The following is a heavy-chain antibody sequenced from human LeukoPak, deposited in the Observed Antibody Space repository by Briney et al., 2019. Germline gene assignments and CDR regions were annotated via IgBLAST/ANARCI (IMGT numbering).Heavy chain of an antibody. D-gene: IGHD3-9*01. J-gene: IGHJ4*02. Sequence: GASVKVSCKASGYTFTGYYMHWVRQAPGQGLEWMGWINPNSGGTNYAQKFQGSVTMTRDTSISTAYMELSRLRSDDTAVYYCARSDQAKDLTGYHIGFDYWGQGTLVTVSS. V-gene: IGHV1-2*02. CDR2: INPNSGGT. CDR1: GYTFTGYY. CDR3: ARSDQAKDLTGYHIGFDY.